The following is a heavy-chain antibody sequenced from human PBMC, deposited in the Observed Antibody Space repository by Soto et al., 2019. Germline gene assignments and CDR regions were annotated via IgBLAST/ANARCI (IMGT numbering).Heavy chain of an antibody. V-gene: IGHV3-30-3*01. Sequence: QAQLVESGGGVVQPGGSLRLSCAASGFTFSSYAISWVRQAPGKGLEWVALISYDGSNKYYADSVKGRFTISRDNSKNTLYVQMNSLRAEDTAVYYCAREYGDYVNLNCGMDVWGQGTTVTVSS. J-gene: IGHJ6*02. CDR2: ISYDGSNK. CDR3: AREYGDYVNLNCGMDV. D-gene: IGHD4-17*01. CDR1: GFTFSSYA.